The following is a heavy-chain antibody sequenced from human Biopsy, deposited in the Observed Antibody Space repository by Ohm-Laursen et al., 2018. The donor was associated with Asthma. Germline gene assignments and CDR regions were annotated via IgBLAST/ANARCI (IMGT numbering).Heavy chain of an antibody. J-gene: IGHJ3*02. Sequence: SLRLSCAASGFTFSTYAMHWVRQAPGKGLEWVAVMSFDGRQTYYADSVKGRFTISRDNSKNTLYLQMNSLRAEDTAVYYCAKERYYDFWSGYPIWGQGTMVTVSS. D-gene: IGHD3-3*01. CDR1: GFTFSTYA. V-gene: IGHV3-30*18. CDR2: MSFDGRQT. CDR3: AKERYYDFWSGYPI.